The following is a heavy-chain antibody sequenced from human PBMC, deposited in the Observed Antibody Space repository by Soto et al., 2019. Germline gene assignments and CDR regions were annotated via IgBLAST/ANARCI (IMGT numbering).Heavy chain of an antibody. J-gene: IGHJ4*02. CDR3: ARGSSYCGGDCYSRDLYYFDY. CDR1: GYTFTSYD. V-gene: IGHV1-8*01. CDR2: MNPNSGNT. D-gene: IGHD2-21*02. Sequence: ASVKVSCKASGYTFTSYDINWVRQATGQGLEWMGWMNPNSGNTGYAQKFQGRVTMTRNTSISTAYMELSSLRSEDTAVYYCARGSSYCGGDCYSRDLYYFDYWGQGTLVTAPQ.